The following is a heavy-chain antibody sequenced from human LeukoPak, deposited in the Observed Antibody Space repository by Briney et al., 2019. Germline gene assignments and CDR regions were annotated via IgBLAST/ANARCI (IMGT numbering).Heavy chain of an antibody. D-gene: IGHD2-8*02. Sequence: ASVKVSCKASGYTFTSYDINWVRQATGQGLEWMGWMNPNSGNTGYAQKFQGRVTMTRNTSISTASMELSSLRSEDTAVYYCARGLRTGPNKNWFDPWGQGTLVTVSS. CDR3: ARGLRTGPNKNWFDP. CDR1: GYTFTSYD. V-gene: IGHV1-8*01. CDR2: MNPNSGNT. J-gene: IGHJ5*02.